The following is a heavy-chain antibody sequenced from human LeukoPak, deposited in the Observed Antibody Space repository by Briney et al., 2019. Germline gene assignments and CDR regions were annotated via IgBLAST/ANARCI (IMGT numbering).Heavy chain of an antibody. D-gene: IGHD3-10*01. CDR1: GYTLTELS. CDR3: ATNSRYGSGSATYYYYYYMDV. Sequence: GASVKVSCKVSGYTLTELSMHWVRQAPGKGLEWMGGFDPEDGETIYAQKFQGRVTMTEDTSTDTAYMKLSSLRSEDTAVYYCATNSRYGSGSATYYYYYYMDVWGKGTTVTISS. J-gene: IGHJ6*03. V-gene: IGHV1-24*01. CDR2: FDPEDGET.